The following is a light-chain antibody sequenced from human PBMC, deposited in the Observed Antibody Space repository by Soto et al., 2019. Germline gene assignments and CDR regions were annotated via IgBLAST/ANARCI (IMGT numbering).Light chain of an antibody. Sequence: QSALTQPASVSGSPGQSITISCTGTSSDIGGYDYVSWYQQHPVKAPKLMIYDVTNRPSGVSNRFSGSKSGDTASLTISGLQAEDEADYYCSSYTISSTLVLFGGGTKLTVL. V-gene: IGLV2-14*01. CDR1: SSDIGGYDY. CDR3: SSYTISSTLVL. CDR2: DVT. J-gene: IGLJ2*01.